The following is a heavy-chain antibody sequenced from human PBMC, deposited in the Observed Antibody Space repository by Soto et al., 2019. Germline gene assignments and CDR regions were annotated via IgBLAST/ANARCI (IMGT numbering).Heavy chain of an antibody. CDR1: GGSFSGYY. V-gene: IGHV4-34*01. CDR2: INPSGST. J-gene: IGHJ5*02. D-gene: IGHD3-10*01. Sequence: QVQLQQWGAGLLKPSETLSLTCAVYGGSFSGYYWSWIRQPPGKGLEWLGEINPSGSTNYNPSLKSRVTLSVDTSKNQFSLKLSSVTAADTAVYYCARGGGLLWFWEFPNWFDPWGQGTLVTVSS. CDR3: ARGGGLLWFWEFPNWFDP.